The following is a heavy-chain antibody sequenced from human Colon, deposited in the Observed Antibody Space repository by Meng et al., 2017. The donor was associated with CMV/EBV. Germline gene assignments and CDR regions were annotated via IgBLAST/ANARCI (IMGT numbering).Heavy chain of an antibody. D-gene: IGHD3-10*01. Sequence: GGSLRLSCAASGFTVSNNNMSWVRQAPGKGLEYVSVISSGGNTEYVDSVRGRFTISRDNSKSTLYLQMNSLRVEDTAVYYCVREGYYGAWGQGTLVTVSS. CDR1: GFTVSNNN. CDR3: VREGYYGA. V-gene: IGHV3-66*02. J-gene: IGHJ5*02. CDR2: ISSGGNT.